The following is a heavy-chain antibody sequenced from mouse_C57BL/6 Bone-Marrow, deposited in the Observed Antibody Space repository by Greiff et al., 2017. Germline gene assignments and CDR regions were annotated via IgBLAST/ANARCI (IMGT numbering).Heavy chain of an antibody. CDR1: GFNIKDDY. CDR2: IDPENGDT. D-gene: IGHD2-3*01. J-gene: IGHJ4*01. CDR3: TTNGYYGYAMDY. Sequence: EVQLQQSGAELVRPGASVKLSCTASGFNIKDDYMHWVKQRPEQGLEWIGWIDPENGDTEYASKFQGKATITADTSSNTAYLQLSSLTSEDTAVYYCTTNGYYGYAMDYWGQGTSGTGSA. V-gene: IGHV14-4*01.